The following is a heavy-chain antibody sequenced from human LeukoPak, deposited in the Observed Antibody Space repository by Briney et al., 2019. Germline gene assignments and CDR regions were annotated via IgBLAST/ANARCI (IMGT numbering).Heavy chain of an antibody. CDR3: ARDPRNYYGSGSYSGAFDI. CDR1: GYTFTSYA. Sequence: ASLKVSCKAFGYTFTSYAMHWGRQAPGQRREGMGWINAGNGNTKYSQKFQGRVTITRDTSASTAYMELSSLRSEDTAVYYCARDPRNYYGSGSYSGAFDIWGQGTMVTVSS. D-gene: IGHD3-10*01. J-gene: IGHJ3*02. CDR2: INAGNGNT. V-gene: IGHV1-3*01.